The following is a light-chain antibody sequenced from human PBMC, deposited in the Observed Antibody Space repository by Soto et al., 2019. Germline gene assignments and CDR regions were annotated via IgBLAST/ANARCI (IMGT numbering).Light chain of an antibody. CDR1: SSNIGSNY. CDR3: AAWDHSLQGWV. J-gene: IGLJ3*02. CDR2: RNN. Sequence: QSVLTQPPSASGTPGQRVTISCSGSSSNIGSNYVYWYQQLPGTAPKLLIYRNNQRPSGVPDRFSGSRSGSSASLVIVGLQSEDEADYYCAAWDHSLQGWVFGGGTKLTVL. V-gene: IGLV1-47*01.